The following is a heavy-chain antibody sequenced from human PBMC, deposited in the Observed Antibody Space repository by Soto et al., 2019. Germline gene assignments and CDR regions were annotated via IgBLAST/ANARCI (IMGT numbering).Heavy chain of an antibody. CDR3: ARAVGDPLYYLDY. Sequence: QVQPQESGPGLVRPSETLSLTCTVSSDSISSYYWIWIRQSPGKGLEWIGYTDYSGNTNYNTSLKSRVTISGDTSKNQFYLRLSSVTAADTAVYYCARAVGDPLYYLDYWGQGTLVTVSS. CDR2: TDYSGNT. CDR1: SDSISSYY. J-gene: IGHJ4*02. D-gene: IGHD6-19*01. V-gene: IGHV4-59*08.